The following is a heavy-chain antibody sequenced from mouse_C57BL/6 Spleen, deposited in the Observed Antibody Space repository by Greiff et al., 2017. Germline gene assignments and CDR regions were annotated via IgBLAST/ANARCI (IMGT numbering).Heavy chain of an antibody. D-gene: IGHD1-1*01. J-gene: IGHJ1*03. Sequence: QVQLLQSGAELARPGASVKMSCKASGYTFTSYTMHWVKQRPGQGLEWIGYINPSSGYTKYNQKFKDKATLTADKSSSTAYMQLSSLTSEDSAVYYCARGGGSSYWYFDVWGTGTTVTVSS. CDR1: GYTFTSYT. CDR3: ARGGGSSYWYFDV. CDR2: INPSSGYT. V-gene: IGHV1-4*01.